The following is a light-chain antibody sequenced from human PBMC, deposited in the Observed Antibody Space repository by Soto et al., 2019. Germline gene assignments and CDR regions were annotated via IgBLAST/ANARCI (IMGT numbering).Light chain of an antibody. V-gene: IGLV2-14*03. CDR3: SSYTSSSTPDV. J-gene: IGLJ1*01. CDR2: DVS. CDR1: SGDVGGYNY. Sequence: QSALTQPASMSGSPGQSISISCTGTSGDVGGYNYVSWYQHHPGKAPKLMIYDVSNRPSGVSNRFSGSKSGNTASLTISGLQTQDEADYYCSSYTSSSTPDVFGTGTKLTVL.